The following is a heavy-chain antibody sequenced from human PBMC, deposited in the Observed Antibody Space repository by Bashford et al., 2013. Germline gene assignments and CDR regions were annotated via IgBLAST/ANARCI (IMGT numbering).Heavy chain of an antibody. Sequence: GSLRLSCAASGFTFSDYYMSWIRQAPGKGLEWVSYISSSTRYTKYADSVKGRFTISRDNAKNSLSLQMSSLRAEDTAVYYCGRDKSSGPLDHWGQGTLVTVSS. CDR3: GRDKSSGPLDH. D-gene: IGHD6-19*01. J-gene: IGHJ4*02. V-gene: IGHV3-11*05. CDR2: ISSSTRYT. CDR1: GFTFSDYY.